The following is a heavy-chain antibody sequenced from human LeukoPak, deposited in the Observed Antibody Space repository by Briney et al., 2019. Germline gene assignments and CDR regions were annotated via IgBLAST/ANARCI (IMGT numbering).Heavy chain of an antibody. CDR2: ISAYNGNT. CDR1: GYTFTSYG. D-gene: IGHD3-3*01. J-gene: IGHJ5*02. V-gene: IGHV1-18*01. Sequence: SVKVSCKASGYTFTSYGISWVRQAPGQGLEWMGWISAYNGNTNYAQKLQGRVTMTTDTSTSTAYMELRSLRSDDTAVYYCARVFSGDYDFWSGSNNWFDPWGQGTLVTVSS. CDR3: ARVFSGDYDFWSGSNNWFDP.